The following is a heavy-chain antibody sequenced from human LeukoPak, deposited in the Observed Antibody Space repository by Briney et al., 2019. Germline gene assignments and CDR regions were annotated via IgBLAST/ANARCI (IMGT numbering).Heavy chain of an antibody. CDR2: IYPGDSDT. J-gene: IGHJ5*02. CDR1: GYSFTSYW. CDR3: ARHYYGSGRGNWFDP. V-gene: IGHV5-51*01. D-gene: IGHD3-10*01. Sequence: GESLKIPRKGSGYSFTSYWIGWVRQMPGKGLEWMGIIYPGDSDTRYSPSFQGQVTISADKSISTAYLQWSSLKASDTAMYYCARHYYGSGRGNWFDPWGQGTLVTVSS.